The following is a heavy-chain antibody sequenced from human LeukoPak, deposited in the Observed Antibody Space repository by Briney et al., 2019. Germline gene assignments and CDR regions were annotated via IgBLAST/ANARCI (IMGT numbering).Heavy chain of an antibody. CDR3: ARDNPYGSGTDY. Sequence: SETLSLTCNVSGDSISSSSYFWGWIRQPPGKGLEWIGSIYFSGRTYYNMSLKSRVIISIDTSKNQFSLKVNSVTAADTAVYYCARDNPYGSGTDYWGQGALVTVSS. J-gene: IGHJ4*02. CDR2: IYFSGRT. CDR1: GDSISSSSYF. V-gene: IGHV4-39*07. D-gene: IGHD3-10*01.